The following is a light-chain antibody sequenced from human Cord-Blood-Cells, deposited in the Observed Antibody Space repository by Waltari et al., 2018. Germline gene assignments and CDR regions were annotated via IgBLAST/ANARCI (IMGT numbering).Light chain of an antibody. Sequence: QSALTQPASVSGSPGQSITISCTGTSSDAGSYNLVSWYHQHPGKAPKLMIYEGRKRPSGVSNRFAGSKSGSTASLTISGLRAEDEADYYCCSYAGSSTWVFGGGTKLTVL. CDR1: SSDAGSYNL. CDR3: CSYAGSSTWV. V-gene: IGLV2-23*01. J-gene: IGLJ3*02. CDR2: EGR.